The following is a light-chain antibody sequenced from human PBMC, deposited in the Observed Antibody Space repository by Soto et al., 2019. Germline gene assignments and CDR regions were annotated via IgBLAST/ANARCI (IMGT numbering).Light chain of an antibody. CDR2: LNNDGSH. V-gene: IGLV4-69*01. CDR3: QTWVTGSWV. CDR1: SGHSSYA. Sequence: QSVLTQSPSASASLGASVTLTCTLSSGHSSYAIAWHQQRPEKGPRYLMKLNNDGSHTKGDGIPDRFSGSSSGAERYLTISSLQSEDEADYYCQTWVTGSWVFGGGTKLTV. J-gene: IGLJ3*02.